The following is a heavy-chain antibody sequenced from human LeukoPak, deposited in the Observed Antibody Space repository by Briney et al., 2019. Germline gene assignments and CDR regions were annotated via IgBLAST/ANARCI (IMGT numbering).Heavy chain of an antibody. CDR2: INSYSGRT. CDR3: ARDAVGATCMGY. V-gene: IGHV1-18*01. D-gene: IGHD1-26*01. CDR1: GYSFTSYA. J-gene: IGHJ4*02. Sequence: ASVKVSCKASGYSFTSYAIIWSRQAPGQGLEWMGWINSYSGRTNYAQNLQGRVTMTTDTSTSTAYMELTSLRSDDTAVYHCARDAVGATCMGYWGQGTLVTVSS.